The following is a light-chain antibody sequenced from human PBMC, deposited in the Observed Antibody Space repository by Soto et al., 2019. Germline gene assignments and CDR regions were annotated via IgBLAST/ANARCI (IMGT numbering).Light chain of an antibody. J-gene: IGLJ1*01. CDR1: SSNLGDNT. V-gene: IGLV1-44*01. CDR3: VAWDASLDGYV. Sequence: QSVLTQPPSASGTPGQRVTISCSTSSSNLGDNTVNWYQHVPGTAPKLLIYSYDQRPSGVPDRFSGSKSGTSASLAISGLQSEDEADYYCVAWDASLDGYVFGTGTKVTVL. CDR2: SYD.